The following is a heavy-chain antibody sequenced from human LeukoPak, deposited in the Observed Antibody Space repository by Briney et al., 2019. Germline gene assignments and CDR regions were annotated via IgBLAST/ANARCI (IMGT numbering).Heavy chain of an antibody. D-gene: IGHD4-11*01. CDR3: ARGLSYSNYFYYYYYMDV. CDR1: GGSISSGTYY. CDR2: IYHSGST. J-gene: IGHJ6*03. V-gene: IGHV4-39*07. Sequence: SETLSLTCTVSGGSISSGTYYWGWIRQPPGKGLEWIGSIYHSGSTYYNPSLKSRVTISVDTSKNQFSLKLSSVTAADTAVYYCARGLSYSNYFYYYYYMDVWGKGTTVTVSS.